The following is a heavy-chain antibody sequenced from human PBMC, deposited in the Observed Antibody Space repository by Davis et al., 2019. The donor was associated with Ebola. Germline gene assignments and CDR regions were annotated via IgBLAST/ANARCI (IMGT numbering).Heavy chain of an antibody. CDR3: ASRHGY. CDR1: GFTFSTYS. V-gene: IGHV3-48*02. Sequence: GESLKISCAASGFTFSTYSMNWVRQAPGEGLEWVSYISGSSSTIYYADSVKGRFTISRDNAKNSLYLQMNSLRDEDTAVYYCASRHGYWGQGTLVTVSS. J-gene: IGHJ4*02. CDR2: ISGSSSTI.